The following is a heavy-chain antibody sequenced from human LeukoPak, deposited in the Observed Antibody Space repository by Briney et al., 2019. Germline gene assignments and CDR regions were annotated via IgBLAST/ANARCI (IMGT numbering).Heavy chain of an antibody. D-gene: IGHD3-9*01. V-gene: IGHV3-23*01. J-gene: IGHJ4*02. Sequence: PGESLRLSCAASGFTFANHAMSWVRQTPGKRPEWLSSLSGSGESTYYADFVKGRFTISRDHSKNILYLQMDSLRVEDTALYSCVKSNAFDWLSHDYWGQGTLVTVSS. CDR1: GFTFANHA. CDR2: LSGSGEST. CDR3: VKSNAFDWLSHDY.